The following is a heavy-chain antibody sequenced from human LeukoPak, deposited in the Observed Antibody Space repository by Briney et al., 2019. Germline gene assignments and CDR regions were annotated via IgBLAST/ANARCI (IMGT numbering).Heavy chain of an antibody. D-gene: IGHD1-14*01. Sequence: GASVKVSCKASGYSFTNYDVNWVRQATGQGLEWIGYMNPKTDDSEAAQKFQGRVTLTRDTSISTAYMELSGLTSEDTALYYCATTLRNNPPWGQGTLITVSS. CDR3: ATTLRNNPP. CDR2: MNPKTDDS. J-gene: IGHJ5*02. CDR1: GYSFTNYD. V-gene: IGHV1-8*01.